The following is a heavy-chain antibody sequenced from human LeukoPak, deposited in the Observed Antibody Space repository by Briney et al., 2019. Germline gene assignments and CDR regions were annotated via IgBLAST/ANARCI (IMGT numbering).Heavy chain of an antibody. D-gene: IGHD3-10*01. CDR3: ARELSGFYGSGLRSLDY. V-gene: IGHV1-18*01. CDR2: ISAYNGNT. CDR1: GYTFTSYG. Sequence: GASVKVSCKASGYTFTSYGISWVRQAPGQGLEWMGWISAYNGNTNYAQKLQGRVTMTTDTSTSTAYMELRSLRSDDTAVYYCARELSGFYGSGLRSLDYWGQGTLVTVSS. J-gene: IGHJ4*02.